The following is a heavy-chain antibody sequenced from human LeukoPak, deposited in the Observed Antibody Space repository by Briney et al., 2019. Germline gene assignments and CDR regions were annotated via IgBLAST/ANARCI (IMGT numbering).Heavy chain of an antibody. CDR3: AAFSSSPLY. CDR2: ISYDGSNK. D-gene: IGHD6-13*01. J-gene: IGHJ4*02. CDR1: GFTFSSYG. V-gene: IGHV3-30*03. Sequence: GGSLRLSCAASGFTFSSYGMHWVRQAPGKGLEWVAVISYDGSNKYYADSVKGRFTISRDNSKNTLYLQMNSLRAEDTAVYYCAAFSSSPLYWGQGTQVTVSS.